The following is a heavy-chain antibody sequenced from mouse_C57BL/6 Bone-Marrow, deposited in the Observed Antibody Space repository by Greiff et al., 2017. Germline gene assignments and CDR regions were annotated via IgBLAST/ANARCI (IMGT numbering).Heavy chain of an antibody. V-gene: IGHV1-76*01. Sequence: VKVVESGAELVRPGASVKLSCKASGYTFTDYYINWVKQRPGQGLEWIARIYPGSGNTYYNEKFKGKATLTAEKSSSTAYMQLSSLTSEDSAVYFCARESRWLLRLYYAMDYWGQGTSVTVSS. CDR1: GYTFTDYY. CDR2: IYPGSGNT. CDR3: ARESRWLLRLYYAMDY. J-gene: IGHJ4*01. D-gene: IGHD2-3*01.